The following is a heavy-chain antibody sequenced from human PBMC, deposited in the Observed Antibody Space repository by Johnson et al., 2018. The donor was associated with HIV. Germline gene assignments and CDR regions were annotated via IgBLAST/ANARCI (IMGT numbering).Heavy chain of an antibody. D-gene: IGHD2-21*01. CDR2: ISSDGSNK. CDR1: GFTFRSYA. V-gene: IGHV3-30*04. Sequence: QVQLVESGGGVVQPGRSLRLSCAASGFTFRSYAMHWVRQAPGTGLEWVAVISSDGSNKSYADSVKGRFTISRDNSKNTLYLQLNNLRAEDTAVYYCARGPSAYCGGKSGAFDMWGQGTMVTVSS. J-gene: IGHJ3*02. CDR3: ARGPSAYCGGKSGAFDM.